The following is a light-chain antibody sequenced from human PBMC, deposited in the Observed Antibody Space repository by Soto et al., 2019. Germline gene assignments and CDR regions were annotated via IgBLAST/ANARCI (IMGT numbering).Light chain of an antibody. CDR3: QQYNSYSPLT. Sequence: DIQMTQSPSTLSASVGDRVTITCRASQSISSWLAWYQQKPGKAHKLLIYDASSLESGVPSRFSGSGSGTEFTLTISSLQPDDFATYYCQQYNSYSPLTFGQGTKVEIK. CDR2: DAS. CDR1: QSISSW. V-gene: IGKV1-5*01. J-gene: IGKJ1*01.